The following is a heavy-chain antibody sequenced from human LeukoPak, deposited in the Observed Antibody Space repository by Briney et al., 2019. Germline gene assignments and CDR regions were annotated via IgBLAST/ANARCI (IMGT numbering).Heavy chain of an antibody. Sequence: GGSLRLSCAASGFTFSSYWMHWVRQAPGKGLEWVANIKQDGSEKYYVDSVKGRFTISRDNAKNSLYLQMNSLKTEDTAVYYCTTDFLVWFGEIYFVDENYNGMDVWGQGTTVTVSS. CDR3: TTDFLVWFGEIYFVDENYNGMDV. D-gene: IGHD3-10*01. V-gene: IGHV3-7*03. CDR2: IKQDGSEK. CDR1: GFTFSSYW. J-gene: IGHJ6*02.